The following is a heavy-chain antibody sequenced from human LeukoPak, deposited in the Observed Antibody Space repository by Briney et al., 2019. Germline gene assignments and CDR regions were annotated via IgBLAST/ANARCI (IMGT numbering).Heavy chain of an antibody. CDR3: ARGPYCSSTSCWTNWYFDL. V-gene: IGHV3-21*01. CDR2: ISSSSSYI. D-gene: IGHD2-2*01. Sequence: GGSLRLSCAASGFTFSSYSMNWVCQAPGKGLEWVSSISSSSSYIYYADSVKGRFTISRDNAKNSLYLQMNSLRAEDTAVYYCARGPYCSSTSCWTNWYFDLWGRGTLVTVSS. J-gene: IGHJ2*01. CDR1: GFTFSSYS.